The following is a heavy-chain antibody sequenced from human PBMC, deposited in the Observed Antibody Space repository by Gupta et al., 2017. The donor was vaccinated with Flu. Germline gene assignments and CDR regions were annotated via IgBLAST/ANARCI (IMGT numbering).Heavy chain of an antibody. J-gene: IGHJ5*02. V-gene: IGHV4-61*02. D-gene: IGHD2-2*01. Sequence: QVQLQESGPGLVKPSQTLSLTCTVSGGSISSGSYYWSWIRQPAGKGLEWIGRIYTSGSTNYNPSLKSRVTISVDTSKNQFSLKLSSVTAADTAVYYCARAQLTRCWDKNNWFDPWGQGTLVTVSS. CDR3: ARAQLTRCWDKNNWFDP. CDR1: GGSISSGSYY. CDR2: IYTSGST.